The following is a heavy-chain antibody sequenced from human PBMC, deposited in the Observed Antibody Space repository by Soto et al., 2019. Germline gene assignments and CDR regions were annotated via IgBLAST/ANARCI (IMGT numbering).Heavy chain of an antibody. CDR2: ISGSGVST. Sequence: LRLSCAASGFIFSTTAMTWVRQAPGKGLEWVSTISGSGVSTYYTDSVKGRFTISRDNSKNTLYLQMNSLRAEDTAVYFCAAVMGSDYDYVWGSLTFDDWGQGTLVTVSS. CDR3: AAVMGSDYDYVWGSLTFDD. CDR1: GFIFSTTA. D-gene: IGHD3-16*01. V-gene: IGHV3-23*01. J-gene: IGHJ4*02.